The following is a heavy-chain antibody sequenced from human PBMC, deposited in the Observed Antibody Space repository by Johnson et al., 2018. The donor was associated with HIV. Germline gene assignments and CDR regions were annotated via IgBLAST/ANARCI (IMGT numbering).Heavy chain of an antibody. Sequence: QVQLVESGGGVVQPGRSLRLSCAASGFTFHDSYMSWIRQAPGKGLEWISYISGSGGTMYSADSVKGRFTISRNNANNSLHLQMNNLRAEDTAVYFCATVWAMWG. D-gene: IGHD7-27*01. J-gene: IGHJ1*01. CDR2: ISGSGGTM. V-gene: IGHV3-11*04. CDR3: ATVWAM. CDR1: GFTFHDSY.